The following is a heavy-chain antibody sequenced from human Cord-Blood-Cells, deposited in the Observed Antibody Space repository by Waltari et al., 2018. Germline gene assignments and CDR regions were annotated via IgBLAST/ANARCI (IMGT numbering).Heavy chain of an antibody. CDR1: GGSFSGYY. D-gene: IGHD1-26*01. CDR2: INHSGST. V-gene: IGHV4-34*01. Sequence: QVQLQQWGAGLLKPSETLSLTCAVYGGSFSGYYWSWIRQPPGKGLEWIGEINHSGSTNYTPSLKSRVTRSVDTSKNQFSLKLSSVTAADTAVYYCARHGMAPNWFDPWGQGTLVTVSS. J-gene: IGHJ5*02. CDR3: ARHGMAPNWFDP.